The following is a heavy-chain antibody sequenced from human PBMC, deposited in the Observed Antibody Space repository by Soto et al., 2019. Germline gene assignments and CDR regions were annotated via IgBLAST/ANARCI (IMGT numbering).Heavy chain of an antibody. J-gene: IGHJ4*02. CDR2: IKSNTDGGTT. V-gene: IGHV3-15*01. D-gene: IGHD5-18*01. CDR3: TKVIRGYGYDLN. Sequence: GGSLRLSCAASGFSFSNAWMSWVRQAPGKGLEWVGQIKSNTDGGTTDYAAPVKGRFTISRDDSKNTVYLQMNSLKTEDTGVYYCTKVIRGYGYDLNWGQGTQVTGSS. CDR1: GFSFSNAW.